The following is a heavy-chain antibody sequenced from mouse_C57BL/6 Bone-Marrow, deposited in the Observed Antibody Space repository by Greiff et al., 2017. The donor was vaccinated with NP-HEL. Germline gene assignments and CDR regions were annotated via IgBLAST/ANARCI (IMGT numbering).Heavy chain of an antibody. V-gene: IGHV3-6*01. CDR3: ASYPWFAY. J-gene: IGHJ3*01. CDR1: GYSITSGYY. Sequence: SGPGLVKPSQSLSLTCSVTGYSITSGYYWNWIRQFPGNKLEWMGYISYDGSNNYNPSLKNRISITRDTSKNQFFLKLNSVTTEDTATYYCASYPWFAYWGQGTLVTVSA. CDR2: ISYDGSN.